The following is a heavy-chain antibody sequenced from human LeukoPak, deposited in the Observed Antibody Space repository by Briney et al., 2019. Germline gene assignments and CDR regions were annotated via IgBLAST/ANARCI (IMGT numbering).Heavy chain of an antibody. CDR2: IRYTGNT. D-gene: IGHD4-17*01. V-gene: IGHV4-59*01. Sequence: SETLSLTCNVSGDSISAYYWSWIRQPPGKGLEWIGHIRYTGNTNIGNTNYNPSLKSRVTILVDTSKNQFSLGLTSLTAADTAVYYCARGGGPTVTTANLAYWGQGTLVTVSS. CDR3: ARGGGPTVTTANLAY. J-gene: IGHJ4*02. CDR1: GDSISAYY.